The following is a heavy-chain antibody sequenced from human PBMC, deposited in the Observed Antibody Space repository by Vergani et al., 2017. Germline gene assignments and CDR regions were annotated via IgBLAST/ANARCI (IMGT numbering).Heavy chain of an antibody. Sequence: VQLVESGGGLVQPGGSLRLSCAASGFTFSSYWMSWVRQAPGKGLEWVGFIWYDGSKEYYADSVTGRFTISSDNSKSTLHLQMNNLRAADTAGYYCPVSRYCAHGVCYVIYYYYMDVCGKGTAVTVSS. V-gene: IGHV3-33*08. J-gene: IGHJ6*03. CDR3: PVSRYCAHGVCYVIYYYYMDV. CDR2: IWYDGSKE. CDR1: GFTFSSYW. D-gene: IGHD2-8*01.